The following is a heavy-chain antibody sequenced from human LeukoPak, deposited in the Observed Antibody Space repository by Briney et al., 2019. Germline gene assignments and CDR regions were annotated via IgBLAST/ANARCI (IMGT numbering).Heavy chain of an antibody. CDR2: ISAYNGNT. D-gene: IGHD2-2*01. V-gene: IGHV1-18*01. CDR3: ATVPAAGNWFDP. Sequence: GASVKVSCKASGYTFTSYGISWVRQAPGQGLEWMGWISAYNGNTNYAQKLQGRVTMTIDTSTSTAYMELRSLRSDDTAVYYCATVPAAGNWFDPWGQGTLVTVSS. J-gene: IGHJ5*02. CDR1: GYTFTSYG.